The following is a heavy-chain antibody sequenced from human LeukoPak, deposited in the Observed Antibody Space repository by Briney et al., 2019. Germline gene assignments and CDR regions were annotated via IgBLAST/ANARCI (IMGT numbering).Heavy chain of an antibody. CDR3: AREDPVVATGFDY. Sequence: PSQTLSLTCTVSGGSISSGDYYWSWIRQPPGKGLEWIGYIYDSGSTYYNPSLKSRVTISVDTSKNQFSLKLSSVTAADTAVYYCAREDPVVATGFDYWGQGTLVTVSS. CDR1: GGSISSGDYY. CDR2: IYDSGST. D-gene: IGHD2-2*01. V-gene: IGHV4-30-4*01. J-gene: IGHJ4*02.